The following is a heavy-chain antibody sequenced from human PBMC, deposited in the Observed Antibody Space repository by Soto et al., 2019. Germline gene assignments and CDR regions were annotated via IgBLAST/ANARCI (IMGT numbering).Heavy chain of an antibody. J-gene: IGHJ4*02. CDR3: AKVRIVEVSAARERDFDY. Sequence: EVQLVESGGGLVKPGGSLRLSCAASGFTFSSYSMNWVRQAPGKGLEWVSSISSSSSYIYYADSVKGRFTISRDNAKNSLYLQMNSLRAEDTAVYYCAKVRIVEVSAARERDFDYWGQGTLVTVSS. CDR2: ISSSSSYI. CDR1: GFTFSSYS. D-gene: IGHD2-2*01. V-gene: IGHV3-21*01.